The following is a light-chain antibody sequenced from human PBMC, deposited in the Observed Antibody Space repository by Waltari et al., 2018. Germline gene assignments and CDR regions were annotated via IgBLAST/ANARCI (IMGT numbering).Light chain of an antibody. CDR3: CSYADTSKV. CDR2: EVS. J-gene: IGLJ2*01. Sequence: QSALTQPASVSGSPGPSITISCTGTNSDVASSSPVSWYQPRPGKAPKLMIYEVSKRPSGVSNRFSGSKSGNTASLTITGLQAEDEADYYCCSYADTSKVFGGGTKVTVL. V-gene: IGLV2-23*02. CDR1: NSDVASSSP.